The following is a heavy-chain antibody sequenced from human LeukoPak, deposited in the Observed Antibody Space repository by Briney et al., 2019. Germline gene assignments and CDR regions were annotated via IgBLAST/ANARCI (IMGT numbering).Heavy chain of an antibody. D-gene: IGHD2-8*02. CDR3: ARDLYLRLLVPAGDAFDF. V-gene: IGHV3-7*01. CDR1: GFTFSSYR. J-gene: IGHJ3*01. CDR2: IKQDESEK. Sequence: GGSLRLSCAASGFTFSSYRMSWVRQAPGKGLEWVANIKQDESEKYYVDSVKGRFTISRDNAKNSLYLQMNNLRVEDTAVYYCARDLYLRLLVPAGDAFDFWGQGTMVTVSS.